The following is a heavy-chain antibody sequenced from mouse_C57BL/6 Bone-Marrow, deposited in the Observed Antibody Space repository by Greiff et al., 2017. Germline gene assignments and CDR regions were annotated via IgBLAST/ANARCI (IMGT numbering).Heavy chain of an antibody. V-gene: IGHV1-64*01. CDR2: IHPKSGST. J-gene: IGHJ1*03. CDR3: ARGPYGSSYWYFDV. Sequence: QVQLQQPEAELVKPGASVKLSCKASGYTFTSYWMHWVKQRPGQGLEWIGMIHPKSGSTNYNEKFKSKATLTVDKSSSTAYMQLSSLTSEDSAVYYCARGPYGSSYWYFDVWGTGTTVTVSS. CDR1: GYTFTSYW. D-gene: IGHD1-1*01.